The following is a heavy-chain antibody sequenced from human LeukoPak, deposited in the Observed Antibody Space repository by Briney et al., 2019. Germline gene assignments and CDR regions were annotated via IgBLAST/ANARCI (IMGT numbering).Heavy chain of an antibody. J-gene: IGHJ4*02. CDR2: IKQDGSEK. D-gene: IGHD3-10*01. CDR1: GFTFSSYW. Sequence: GGSLRLSCAASGFTFSSYWMSWVRQAPGKGLEWVANIKQDGSEKYYVDSVKGRFTISRDNAKNSLYLQMNSLRAEDTAVYYCAGPAYGSGSYYLYYFDYWGQGTLVTVSS. V-gene: IGHV3-7*03. CDR3: AGPAYGSGSYYLYYFDY.